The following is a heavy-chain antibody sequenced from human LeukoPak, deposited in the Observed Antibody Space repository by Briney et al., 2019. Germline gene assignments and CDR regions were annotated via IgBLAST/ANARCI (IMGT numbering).Heavy chain of an antibody. CDR2: INHSGST. CDR1: GGSISSYY. Sequence: SETLSLTCTVSGGSISSYYWSWIRQPPGKGLEWIGEINHSGSTNYNPSLKSRVTISVDTSKNQFSLKLSSVTAADTAVYYCARARITMVRGVIIFDYWGQGTLVTVSS. J-gene: IGHJ4*02. CDR3: ARARITMVRGVIIFDY. V-gene: IGHV4-34*01. D-gene: IGHD3-10*01.